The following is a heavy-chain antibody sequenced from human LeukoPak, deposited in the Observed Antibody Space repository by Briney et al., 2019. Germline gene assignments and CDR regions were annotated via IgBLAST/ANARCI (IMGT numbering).Heavy chain of an antibody. Sequence: GGSLRLSCAASGFTFSGSAMHWVRQASEKGLEWVGRIRSKANSYATAYAASVKGRFTISRDDSKNTAYLQMNSLKTEDTAVYYCTRHYIAAAGTGFDYWGQGTLVTVSS. CDR1: GFTFSGSA. V-gene: IGHV3-73*01. D-gene: IGHD6-13*01. CDR3: TRHYIAAAGTGFDY. CDR2: IRSKANSYAT. J-gene: IGHJ4*02.